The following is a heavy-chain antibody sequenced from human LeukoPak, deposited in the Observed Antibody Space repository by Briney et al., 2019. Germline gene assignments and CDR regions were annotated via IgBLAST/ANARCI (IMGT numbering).Heavy chain of an antibody. V-gene: IGHV3-23*01. CDR1: GFTFSSYA. Sequence: PGGSLRLSCAASGFTFSSYAMSWVRQAPGKGLEWVSAISGSGGSTYYADSVKGRFTISRDNSKNTLYLQMNSLRAEDTAVYYCAKDKAGIAAAGPEYYFDYWGQGTLVTVSS. D-gene: IGHD6-13*01. CDR3: AKDKAGIAAAGPEYYFDY. J-gene: IGHJ4*02. CDR2: ISGSGGST.